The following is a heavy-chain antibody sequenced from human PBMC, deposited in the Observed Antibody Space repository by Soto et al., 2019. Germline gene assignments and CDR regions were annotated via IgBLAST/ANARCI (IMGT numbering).Heavy chain of an antibody. D-gene: IGHD5-12*01. Sequence: QVQLVESGGGVVQPGRSLRLSCAASGFTFNNYGMHWVRQAPGKGLEWVAVIWYDGSNKYYVDSVKGRFTISRDISKNTLYLQMNSLRAEETAVYYCAREQDAYNYHLDSWGQGTLVTVSS. V-gene: IGHV3-33*01. CDR1: GFTFNNYG. J-gene: IGHJ4*02. CDR2: IWYDGSNK. CDR3: AREQDAYNYHLDS.